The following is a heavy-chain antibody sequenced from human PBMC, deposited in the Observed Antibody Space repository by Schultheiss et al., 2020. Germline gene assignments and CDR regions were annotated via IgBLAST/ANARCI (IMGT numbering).Heavy chain of an antibody. CDR2: MWFDGSEE. D-gene: IGHD3-22*01. CDR1: GFTFSSYG. J-gene: IGHJ1*01. V-gene: IGHV3-33*03. CDR3: AIQNDSSGSEYFQH. Sequence: GGSLRLSCAASGFTFSSYGMHWVRQAPGKGLEWVEVMWFDGSEEFYGESVKGRFTISRDNAKNSLYLQMNSLRAEDTAVYYCAIQNDSSGSEYFQHWGQGTLVTVSS.